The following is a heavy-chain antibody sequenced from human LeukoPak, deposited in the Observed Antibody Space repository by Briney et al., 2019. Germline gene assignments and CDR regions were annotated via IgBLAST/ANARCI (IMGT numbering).Heavy chain of an antibody. V-gene: IGHV1-69*05. CDR2: IIPIFGTA. Sequence: SVKVSCKASGGTFSSYAISWVRQAPGQGLEWMGGIIPIFGTANYAQKFRGRVTITTDESTSTAYMELSSLRSEDTAVYYCARVRGFDDFWNFYYYYMDVWGKGTTVTVSS. CDR1: GGTFSSYA. J-gene: IGHJ6*03. D-gene: IGHD3-3*01. CDR3: ARVRGFDDFWNFYYYYMDV.